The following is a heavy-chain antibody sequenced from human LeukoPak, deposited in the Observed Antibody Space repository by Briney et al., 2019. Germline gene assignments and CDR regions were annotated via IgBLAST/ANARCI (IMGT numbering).Heavy chain of an antibody. CDR1: GYTFARYG. V-gene: IGHV1-18*01. Sequence: ASVKVSPSPSGYTFARYGISWLRQAPGQGLEWMGWISAYNGNTNYAQKLQGRVTMTTDTSTSTACMELSGLRSDDTAVYYSAKLDDYSYDMDYWGQGTTVTVSS. CDR2: ISAYNGNT. CDR3: AKLDDYSYDMDY. J-gene: IGHJ6*02.